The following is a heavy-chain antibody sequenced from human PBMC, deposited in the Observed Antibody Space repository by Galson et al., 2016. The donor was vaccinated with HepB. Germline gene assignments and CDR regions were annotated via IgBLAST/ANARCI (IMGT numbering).Heavy chain of an antibody. Sequence: SLRLSCAASGFTFTTYSMNWVRQAPGKGLVWISYISSSSSTIYYADSVKGRFTISRDNAKNSLYLQMNSLRDEDTAVYYCARAPSVAGFDSFFDYWGQGTLVTVSS. D-gene: IGHD6-19*01. CDR2: ISSSSSTI. V-gene: IGHV3-48*02. J-gene: IGHJ4*02. CDR3: ARAPSVAGFDSFFDY. CDR1: GFTFTTYS.